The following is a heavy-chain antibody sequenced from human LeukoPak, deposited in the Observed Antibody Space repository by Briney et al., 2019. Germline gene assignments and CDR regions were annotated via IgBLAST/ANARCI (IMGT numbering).Heavy chain of an antibody. CDR3: ARDPSRIYYYYYMDV. CDR2: ISSGRSYI. V-gene: IGHV3-21*01. CDR1: GFTFSSYS. Sequence: GGSLRLSCAASGFTFSSYSMNWVRQAPGKGLEWVSSISSGRSYIYYADSRKGRFTISRDNAKNSLYLQMNSLRAEDTAVYYCARDPSRIYYYYYMDVWGKGTTVTVSS. J-gene: IGHJ6*03. D-gene: IGHD2-15*01.